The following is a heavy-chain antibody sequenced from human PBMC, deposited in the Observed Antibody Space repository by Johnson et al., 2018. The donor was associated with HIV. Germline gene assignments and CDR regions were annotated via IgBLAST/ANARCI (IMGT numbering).Heavy chain of an antibody. Sequence: VQLVESGGGVVQPGRSLRLSCAASGFTFSSYGMHWVRQAPGKGLEWVAVIWYDGSSTSYADSVKGRFTISRDNAKNTLYLQMNSLRAEDTAVYYCARGGYCTGGVCLGDAFDIWGQGTMVTVSS. CDR3: ARGGYCTGGVCLGDAFDI. CDR2: IWYDGSST. CDR1: GFTFSSYG. J-gene: IGHJ3*02. D-gene: IGHD2-8*02. V-gene: IGHV3-33*01.